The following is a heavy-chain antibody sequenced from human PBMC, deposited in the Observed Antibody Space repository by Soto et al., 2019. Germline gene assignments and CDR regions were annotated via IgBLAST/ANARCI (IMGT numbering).Heavy chain of an antibody. CDR3: ARSYYYDSSGLT. V-gene: IGHV3-7*03. CDR2: IKQDGSEK. J-gene: IGHJ4*02. CDR1: GFTFSSYW. D-gene: IGHD3-22*01. Sequence: LRLSCAASGFTFSSYWMSWVRQAPGKGLEWVANIKQDGSEKYYVDSVKGRFTISRDNAKNSLYLQMNSLRAEDTAMYYCARSYYYDSSGLTWGQGTLVTVSS.